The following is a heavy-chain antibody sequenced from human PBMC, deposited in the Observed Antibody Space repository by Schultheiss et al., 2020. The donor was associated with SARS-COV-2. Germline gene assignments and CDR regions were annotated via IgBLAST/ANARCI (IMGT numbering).Heavy chain of an antibody. D-gene: IGHD2-2*01. V-gene: IGHV3-7*03. CDR3: ARESPAPLDY. J-gene: IGHJ4*02. CDR1: GFTFSSYA. Sequence: GGSLRLSCAASGFTFSSYAMHWVRQAPGKGLEWVANIKQDGSEKYYVDSVKGRFTISRDNAKNSLYLQMNSLRAEDTAVYYCARESPAPLDYWGQGTLVTVSS. CDR2: IKQDGSEK.